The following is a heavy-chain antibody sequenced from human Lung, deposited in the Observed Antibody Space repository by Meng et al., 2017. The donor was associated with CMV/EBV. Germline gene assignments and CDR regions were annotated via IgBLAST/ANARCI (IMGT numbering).Heavy chain of an antibody. CDR3: ARSRVLSSSPSRPPTYGMDV. CDR2: IIPILGRA. Sequence: SVKVSCKASGGTSSSYVISWVRQAPGQGLEWMGGIIPILGRANYGQKFQARVTITADKSTSTAHMELSSLRSEATAVYYCARSRVLSSSPSRPPTYGMDVWGQGTXVTVSS. D-gene: IGHD2-2*01. CDR1: GGTSSSYV. V-gene: IGHV1-69*10. J-gene: IGHJ6*02.